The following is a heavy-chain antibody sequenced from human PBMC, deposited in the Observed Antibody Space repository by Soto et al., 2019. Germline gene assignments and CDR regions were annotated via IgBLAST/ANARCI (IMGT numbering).Heavy chain of an antibody. D-gene: IGHD2-15*01. V-gene: IGHV1-69*01. CDR2: IIPIFGTA. J-gene: IGHJ5*02. CDR1: GGTFSSYA. Sequence: QVQLVQSGAEVKKPGSSVKVSCKASGGTFSSYAISWVRQAPGQGLEWMGGIIPIFGTANYAQKFQGRVTITADESTSTAYMELSRLGSEDTAVYYRAREVVVAAYLGAGGWFDPWGQGTLVTVSS. CDR3: AREVVVAAYLGAGGWFDP.